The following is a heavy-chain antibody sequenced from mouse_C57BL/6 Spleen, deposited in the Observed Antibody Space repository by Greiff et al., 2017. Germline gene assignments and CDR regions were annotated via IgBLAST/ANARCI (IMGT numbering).Heavy chain of an antibody. J-gene: IGHJ2*01. CDR3: ARGTVVFDY. CDR1: GFTFSDYG. V-gene: IGHV5-17*01. D-gene: IGHD1-1*01. CDR2: ISSGSSTI. Sequence: EVQLLESGGGLVKPGGSLKLSCAASGFTFSDYGMHWVRQAPEKGLEWVAYISSGSSTIYYADTLKGRFTLARDNAKNTLYLQMTSLRSEDTSMYDSARGTVVFDYWGQGTTLTVSA.